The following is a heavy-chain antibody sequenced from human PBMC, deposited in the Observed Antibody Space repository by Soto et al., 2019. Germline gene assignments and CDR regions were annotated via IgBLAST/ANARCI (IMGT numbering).Heavy chain of an antibody. D-gene: IGHD2-8*01. CDR2: IYSGGST. CDR3: ARVNGDDDLLIYYYYGMVV. Sequence: EVRLVETGGGLIKPGGSLRLSCAASGFTVSSNYMSWVRQAPGKWLEWDSVIYSGGSTYYADSVKGRFTISRDNSEHSLYFQINSLRAEDTAVYYCARVNGDDDLLIYYYYGMVVWGQGTTVTVSS. V-gene: IGHV3-53*02. J-gene: IGHJ6*02. CDR1: GFTVSSNY.